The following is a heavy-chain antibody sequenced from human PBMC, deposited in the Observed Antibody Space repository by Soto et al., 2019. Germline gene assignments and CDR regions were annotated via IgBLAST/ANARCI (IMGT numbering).Heavy chain of an antibody. D-gene: IGHD3-22*01. J-gene: IGHJ4*02. V-gene: IGHV1-2*04. CDR1: GYTFTGYY. CDR3: AKDGIYYDSSGYLEPYFDY. Sequence: QVQLVQSGAEVKKPGASVKVSCKASGYTFTGYYMHWVRQAPGQGLEWMGWINPNSGGTNYAQKFQGWVTMTRDTSISTAYMELSRLRSDDTAVYYCAKDGIYYDSSGYLEPYFDYWGQGTLVTVSS. CDR2: INPNSGGT.